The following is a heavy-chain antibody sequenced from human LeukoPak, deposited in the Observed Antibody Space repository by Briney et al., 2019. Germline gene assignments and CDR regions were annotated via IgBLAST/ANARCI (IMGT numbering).Heavy chain of an antibody. CDR1: GYTFTSYD. V-gene: IGHV1-8*01. J-gene: IGHJ4*02. CDR3: ATSHSWELLYDY. Sequence: ASVKVSCKASGYTFTSYDINWVRQATGQGLEWMGWMNPNSGNTGYAQKFQGRVTMTRNTSISTAYMELSSLRSEDTAVYYCATSHSWELLYDYWGQGTVVTVSS. CDR2: MNPNSGNT. D-gene: IGHD1-26*01.